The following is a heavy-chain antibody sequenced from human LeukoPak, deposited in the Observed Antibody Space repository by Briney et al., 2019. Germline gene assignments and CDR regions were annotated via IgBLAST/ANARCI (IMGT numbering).Heavy chain of an antibody. V-gene: IGHV3-53*01. CDR2: IFAGGNT. D-gene: IGHD3-22*01. Sequence: GGSLRLSCAASGLTVSTNYMSWVRQAPGKGLEWVSVIFAGGNTYYADSVKGRFTISRDNSKNTVYLQMNSLRAEDTAVYYCARTRDDGRGYHEGWFDPWGQGTLVTVS. J-gene: IGHJ5*02. CDR3: ARTRDDGRGYHEGWFDP. CDR1: GLTVSTNY.